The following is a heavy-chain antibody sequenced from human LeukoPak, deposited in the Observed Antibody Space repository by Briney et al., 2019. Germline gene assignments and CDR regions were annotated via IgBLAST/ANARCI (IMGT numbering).Heavy chain of an antibody. J-gene: IGHJ4*02. D-gene: IGHD3-10*01. CDR3: ATFYGSGSRYFAY. CDR1: GYSISSGYY. V-gene: IGHV4-38-2*01. Sequence: SETLSLTCAVSGYSISSGYYWGWIRQPPRKGLEWIGSISHSAITYHNPSLKSRVTTSIDTSKNQFSLKLSSVTAADTAVYYCATFYGSGSRYFAYWGQGALVTVSS. CDR2: ISHSAIT.